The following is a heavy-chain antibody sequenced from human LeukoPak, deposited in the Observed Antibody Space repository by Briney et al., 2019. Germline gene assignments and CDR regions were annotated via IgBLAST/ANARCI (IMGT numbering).Heavy chain of an antibody. CDR3: TRVGVGQQLVPPHFDY. V-gene: IGHV3-49*03. CDR1: GFTFGDYA. D-gene: IGHD6-13*01. Sequence: GGSLRLSCTASGFTFGDYAMGWFRQAPGKGLEWVGFIRSKAYGGTTEYAASVKGRFTISRDDSKSIAYLQMNSLKTEDTAVYYCTRVGVGQQLVPPHFDYWGQGTLVTVSS. CDR2: IRSKAYGGTT. J-gene: IGHJ4*02.